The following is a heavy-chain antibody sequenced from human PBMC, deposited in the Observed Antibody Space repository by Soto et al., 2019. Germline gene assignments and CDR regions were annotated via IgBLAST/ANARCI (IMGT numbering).Heavy chain of an antibody. D-gene: IGHD4-17*01. CDR1: GFTFDDYA. V-gene: IGHV3-9*01. J-gene: IGHJ2*01. Sequence: EVQLVESGGGLVQPGRSLRLSCAASGFTFDDYAMHWVRQAPGKGLEWVSGISWNSGSIGYADSVKGRFTISRDNAKNSLYLQMNSLRAEDTALYYCAKGIDCGEDWYFDLWGRGTLVTVSS. CDR2: ISWNSGSI. CDR3: AKGIDCGEDWYFDL.